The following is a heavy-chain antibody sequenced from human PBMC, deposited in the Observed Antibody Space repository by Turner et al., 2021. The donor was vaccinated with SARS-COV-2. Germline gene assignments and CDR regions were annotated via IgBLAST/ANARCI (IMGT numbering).Heavy chain of an antibody. CDR1: GFTVSSHY. V-gene: IGHV3-66*01. D-gene: IGHD3-10*01. CDR2: IYSGGST. J-gene: IGHJ3*02. CDR3: ARDFREGAFDI. Sequence: EVQLVASGGVLVQPGWSLILSCAASGFTVSSHYMSWVRQAPGKGLEWVSVIYSGGSTFYADSVKGRFTISRDNSKNTLYLQMNSLRAEDTAVYYCARDFREGAFDIWGQGTMVTISS.